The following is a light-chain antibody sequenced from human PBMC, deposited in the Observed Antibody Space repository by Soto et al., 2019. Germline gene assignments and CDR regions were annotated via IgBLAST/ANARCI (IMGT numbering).Light chain of an antibody. J-gene: IGLJ2*01. CDR3: ATWDSSLIAGV. Sequence: QSVLTQPPSVSAAPGQKVTISCSGSSSNIGNNFVSWYQHLPGTAPKHLIYDNNKRPSGIPDRFSGTKSGTSATLGITGLQTGDEAHYYCATWDSSLIAGVFGGGTQLTVL. V-gene: IGLV1-51*01. CDR2: DNN. CDR1: SSNIGNNF.